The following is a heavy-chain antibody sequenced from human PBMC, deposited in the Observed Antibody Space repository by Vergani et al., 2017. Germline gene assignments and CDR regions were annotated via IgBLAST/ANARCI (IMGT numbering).Heavy chain of an antibody. CDR2: IYYTGST. D-gene: IGHD1-26*01. V-gene: IGHV4-30-4*08. J-gene: IGHJ4*02. CDR1: GGSISRGDYY. CDR3: AKDGVLGGTDY. Sequence: QVQLQESGPGLVKPSQTLSLTCTVSGGSISRGDYYWSWIRQPPGKGLEWIGYIYYTGSTSYNPSLKSRVTITVDTSKNQFSLRLSSVTAADTAVYYCAKDGVLGGTDYWGQGTLVTVSS.